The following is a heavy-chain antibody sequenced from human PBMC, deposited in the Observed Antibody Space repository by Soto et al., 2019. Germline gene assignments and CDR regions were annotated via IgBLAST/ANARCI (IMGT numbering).Heavy chain of an antibody. J-gene: IGHJ5*02. Sequence: QVELVQSGAEVRKHGASVKVSCRASGYTFTSSGISWVRQAPGQGLEWMGWIIGHNGTTNYAQKFQARVTMTTYTSTRTAFMELSNLISDATAVYYCERDRPYYDNRGVGWFDAWGEGTLVTVSS. CDR1: GYTFTSSG. CDR2: IIGHNGTT. CDR3: ERDRPYYDNRGVGWFDA. V-gene: IGHV1-18*01. D-gene: IGHD3-16*01.